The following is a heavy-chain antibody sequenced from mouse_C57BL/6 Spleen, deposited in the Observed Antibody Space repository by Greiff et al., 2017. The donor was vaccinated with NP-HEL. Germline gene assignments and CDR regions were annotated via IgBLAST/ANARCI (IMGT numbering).Heavy chain of an antibody. CDR2: ISSGGSYT. CDR1: GFTFSSYG. Sequence: EVQGVESGGELVKPGGSLKLSCAASGFTFSSYGMSWVRQTPDKRLEWVATISSGGSYTYYPDSFKGRFTFSRDNAKNTLYMQMSSLKSEDTAMYYCARHPGVAPYYFDDWGQGTTLTVSS. D-gene: IGHD1-1*01. V-gene: IGHV5-6*01. J-gene: IGHJ2*01. CDR3: ARHPGVAPYYFDD.